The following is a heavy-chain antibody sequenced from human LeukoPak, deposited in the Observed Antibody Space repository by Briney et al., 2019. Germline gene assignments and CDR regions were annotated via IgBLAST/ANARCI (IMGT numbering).Heavy chain of an antibody. CDR2: ISSSGSLI. CDR1: GFTFSSYE. J-gene: IGHJ3*02. V-gene: IGHV3-48*03. Sequence: GGSLRLSCAASGFTFSSYEMNWVRQAPGKGLEWVSYISSSGSLIFYVDSVRGRFTISRDNARNSLYLQMNSLRAEDTAVYYCAREDEDAFDIWGQGTMVTVSS. CDR3: AREDEDAFDI.